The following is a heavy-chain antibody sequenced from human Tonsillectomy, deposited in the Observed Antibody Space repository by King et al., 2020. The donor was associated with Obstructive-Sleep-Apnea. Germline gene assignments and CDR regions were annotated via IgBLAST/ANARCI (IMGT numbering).Heavy chain of an antibody. CDR1: GFTFDDYA. D-gene: IGHD3-9*01. V-gene: IGHV3-43D*03. J-gene: IGHJ6*02. Sequence: QLVESGGVVVQPGGSLRLSCAASGFTFDDYAMHWVRQAPGKGLEWVSRIRWDGGSTYYADSVKGRFTISRDNSKNSLYLQMNSLRAEDTALYYCAKWRVFRLSCYGGGMDVLGQGTTVTVSS. CDR2: IRWDGGST. CDR3: AKWRVFRLSCYGGGMDV.